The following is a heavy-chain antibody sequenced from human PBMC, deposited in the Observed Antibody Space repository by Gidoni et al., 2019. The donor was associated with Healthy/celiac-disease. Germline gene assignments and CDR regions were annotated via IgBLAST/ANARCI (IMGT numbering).Heavy chain of an antibody. V-gene: IGHV4-34*01. CDR2: INHSGST. D-gene: IGHD6-13*01. Sequence: QVQLQQWGAGLLKPSETLSLTCAVHGGSFSGYYWSWIRQPPGKGLEWIGEINHSGSTNYNPSLKRRVTISVDTSKNQFSLKLSSVTAADTAVYYCARVGWKQQLVRGPFDYWGQGTLVTVSS. CDR3: ARVGWKQQLVRGPFDY. CDR1: GGSFSGYY. J-gene: IGHJ4*02.